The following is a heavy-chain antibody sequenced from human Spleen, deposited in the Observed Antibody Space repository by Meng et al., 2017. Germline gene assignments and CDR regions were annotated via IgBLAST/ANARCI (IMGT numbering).Heavy chain of an antibody. CDR2: INHSGST. J-gene: IGHJ4*02. CDR1: GWAFSEYY. D-gene: IGHD4-11*01. CDR3: ARGPTTMAHDFDY. V-gene: IGHV4-34*01. Sequence: VHGKQWGDVLLKPSETLSSACSFSGWAFSEYYWSWIRQPPGKGLEWIGEINHSGSTNYNPSLESRATISVDTSQNNLSLKLSSVTAADSAVYYCARGPTTMAHDFDYWGQGTLVTVSS.